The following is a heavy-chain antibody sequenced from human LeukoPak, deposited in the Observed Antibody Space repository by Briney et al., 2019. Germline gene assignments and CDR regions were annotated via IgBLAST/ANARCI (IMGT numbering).Heavy chain of an antibody. Sequence: GASVKVSCKASGYTFTGYYMHWVRQAPGQGLEWMGWINPNSGSTNYAQKFQGRVTMTRDTSISTAYMELSRLRSDDTAVYYCARDKGNWINSLYYYYYYMDVWGKGTTVTVSS. V-gene: IGHV1-2*02. CDR2: INPNSGST. CDR3: ARDKGNWINSLYYYYYYMDV. CDR1: GYTFTGYY. D-gene: IGHD1-1*01. J-gene: IGHJ6*03.